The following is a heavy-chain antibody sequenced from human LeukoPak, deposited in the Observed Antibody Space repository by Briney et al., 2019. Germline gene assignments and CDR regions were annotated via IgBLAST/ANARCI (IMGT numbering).Heavy chain of an antibody. CDR2: MNPNSGNT. CDR1: GYTFTSYD. CDR3: ESYCSSTSCYGYAFDI. D-gene: IGHD2-2*01. V-gene: IGHV1-8*03. Sequence: ASVKVSCKASGYTFTSYDINWVRQATGQGREGMGWMNPNSGNTGYAQKFHGRVTITRNTSISTAYLELSSLSSEDTAVYYCESYCSSTSCYGYAFDIWGQGTMVTVSS. J-gene: IGHJ3*02.